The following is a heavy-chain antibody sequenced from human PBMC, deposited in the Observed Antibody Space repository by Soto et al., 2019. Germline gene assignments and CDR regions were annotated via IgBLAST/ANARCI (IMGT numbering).Heavy chain of an antibody. CDR3: ARRGTYSSGWDY. CDR2: THGGDANT. CDR1: GYIFSIYW. D-gene: IGHD6-19*01. V-gene: IGHV5-51*01. Sequence: PGESLKISCKGSGYIFSIYWIGLVLQMPGKGLEWVGITHGGDANTRYSPSFEGQVTISTDKSITTAYLQWSSLKASDTAMYYCARRGTYSSGWDYWGQGTLVTVSS. J-gene: IGHJ4*02.